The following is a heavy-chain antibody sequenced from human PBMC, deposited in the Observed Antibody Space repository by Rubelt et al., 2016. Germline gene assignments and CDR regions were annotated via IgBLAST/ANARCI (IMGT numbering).Heavy chain of an antibody. CDR2: IYPGDSDT. D-gene: IGHD6-6*01. CDR1: GYSFTSYW. Sequence: EVQLVQSGAEVKKPGESLKISCKGSGYSFTSYWIGWVRQMPGKGLEWMGIIYPGDSDTRYSPSFQGQVTMSADKSISTAYLQWSSLKASDTAMYYCARSDSSYSSSSYYVDYWGQGTLVTVSS. CDR3: ARSDSSYSSSSYYVDY. J-gene: IGHJ4*02. V-gene: IGHV5-51*01.